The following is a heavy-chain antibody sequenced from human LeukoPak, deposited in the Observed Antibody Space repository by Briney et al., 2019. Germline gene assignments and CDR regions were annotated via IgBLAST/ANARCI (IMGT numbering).Heavy chain of an antibody. CDR2: INHSGST. CDR1: GGSLSGYY. Sequence: SETLSLTCAVYGGSLSGYYWSWIRQPPGKGLEWIGEINHSGSTNYNPSLKSRVTISVDTSKNQFSLKLSSVTAADTAVYYCARGTRYYDFWSGYYMSSSFDPWRQGTLVTVSS. J-gene: IGHJ5*02. D-gene: IGHD3-3*01. CDR3: ARGTRYYDFWSGYYMSSSFDP. V-gene: IGHV4-34*01.